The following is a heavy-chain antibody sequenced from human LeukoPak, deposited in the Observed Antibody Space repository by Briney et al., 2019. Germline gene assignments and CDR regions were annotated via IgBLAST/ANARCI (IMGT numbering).Heavy chain of an antibody. CDR3: ASLVVTGY. J-gene: IGHJ4*02. V-gene: IGHV3-74*01. CDR2: INSDGSST. Sequence: GGSLRLSCAASGFTLSSYWMHWVRQAPGKGPVWVSRINSDGSSTSYADSVKGRFTISRDNAKNTLYLQMNSLRAEDTAVYYCASLVVTGYWGQGTLVTVSS. D-gene: IGHD3-22*01. CDR1: GFTLSSYW.